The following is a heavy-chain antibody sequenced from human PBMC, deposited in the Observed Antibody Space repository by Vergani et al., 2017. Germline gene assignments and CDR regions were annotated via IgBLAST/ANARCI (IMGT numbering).Heavy chain of an antibody. CDR3: ARDFLTSVTTLDYYYMGV. D-gene: IGHD1-1*01. Sequence: QGNLVGSGGGVVQPGRSLRLSCATYGFIFQNYTMHWVRQAPGKGLEWGALIANDGRQTYYADSVRGRFSIPRDNSKNTLHLQMNSLRTEDTAVYYCARDFLTSVTTLDYYYMGVWGKGTTVTVSS. J-gene: IGHJ6*03. V-gene: IGHV3-30*04. CDR2: IANDGRQT. CDR1: GFIFQNYT.